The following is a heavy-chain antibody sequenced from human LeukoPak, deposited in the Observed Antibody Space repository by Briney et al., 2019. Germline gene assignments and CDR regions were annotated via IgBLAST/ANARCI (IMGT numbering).Heavy chain of an antibody. CDR2: IKSDGSSP. D-gene: IGHD4-11*01. V-gene: IGHV3-74*01. CDR1: GFIFSSYW. CDR3: AKDGHYSNFYFDY. J-gene: IGHJ4*02. Sequence: GGSLRLSCAASGFIFSSYWMHWVRQAPGKGPVWVSRIKSDGSSPSYADSMKGRFTISRDNAKNTVYLQMNSLRAEDTAVYYCAKDGHYSNFYFDYWGQGTLVTVSS.